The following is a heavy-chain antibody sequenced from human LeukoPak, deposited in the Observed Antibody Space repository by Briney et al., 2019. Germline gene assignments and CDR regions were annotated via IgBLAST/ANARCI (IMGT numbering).Heavy chain of an antibody. CDR1: GGTFSSYA. Sequence: ASVKVSCKASGGTFSSYAISWVRQAPGQGLEWMGGIIPIFGTANYAQKFRGRVTITADKSTRTAYMELSSLRSEDTAVYYCARDNDSRGPPHFDYWGQGTLVTVSS. J-gene: IGHJ4*02. V-gene: IGHV1-69*06. D-gene: IGHD3-16*01. CDR2: IIPIFGTA. CDR3: ARDNDSRGPPHFDY.